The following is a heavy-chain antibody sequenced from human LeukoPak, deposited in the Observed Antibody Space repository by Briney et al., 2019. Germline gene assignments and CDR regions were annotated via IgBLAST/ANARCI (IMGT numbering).Heavy chain of an antibody. CDR3: ARDTRYYGSGINV. Sequence: PTGGSLRLSCAASGFTFSSYAMSWVRQAPGKGLEWVSAISGSGGNTYYADSVKGRFTISRDNSKNTLYLQMNSLRAEDTAVYYCARDTRYYGSGINVWGKGTTVTISS. CDR2: ISGSGGNT. V-gene: IGHV3-23*01. J-gene: IGHJ6*04. CDR1: GFTFSSYA. D-gene: IGHD3-10*01.